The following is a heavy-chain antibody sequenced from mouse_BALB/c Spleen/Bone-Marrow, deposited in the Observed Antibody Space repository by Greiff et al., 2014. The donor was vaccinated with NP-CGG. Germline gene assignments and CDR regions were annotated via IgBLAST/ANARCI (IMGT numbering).Heavy chain of an antibody. CDR3: AAYYYGSSQFAY. CDR1: GFNIKDTY. Sequence: EVQLQQSGAELVKPGASVKLSCTASGFNIKDTYMHWVKQRPEQGLEWIGRIDPANGNTKYDPKFQGKATITAETSSNTAYLQLSSLTSEDTAVYYCAAYYYGSSQFAYWGQGTLVTVSA. J-gene: IGHJ3*01. CDR2: IDPANGNT. D-gene: IGHD1-1*01. V-gene: IGHV14-3*02.